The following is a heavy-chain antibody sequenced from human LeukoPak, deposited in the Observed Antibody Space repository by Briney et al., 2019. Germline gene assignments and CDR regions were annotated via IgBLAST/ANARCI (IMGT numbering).Heavy chain of an antibody. CDR2: IIPILGIA. Sequence: ASVKVSCKASGGTFSSYAISWVRQAPGQGLEWMGRIIPILGIANYAQKFQGRVTITADKSTSTAYMELSSLRSEDTAVYYCASIVGATTGGGWGQGTLVTVSS. CDR3: ASIVGATTGGG. D-gene: IGHD1-26*01. J-gene: IGHJ4*02. V-gene: IGHV1-69*04. CDR1: GGTFSSYA.